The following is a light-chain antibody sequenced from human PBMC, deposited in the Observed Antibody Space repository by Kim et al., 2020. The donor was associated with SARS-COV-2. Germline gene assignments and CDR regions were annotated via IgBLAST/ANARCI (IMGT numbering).Light chain of an antibody. CDR3: QQYNNWPYT. Sequence: VSPGERATLSCRASQSVSSNLAWYQQKPGQAPRLLIYGASTRATGIPARFSGSGSGTEFTLTISSLQSEDFAVYYCQQYNNWPYTFGQGTKLEIK. J-gene: IGKJ2*01. V-gene: IGKV3-15*01. CDR1: QSVSSN. CDR2: GAS.